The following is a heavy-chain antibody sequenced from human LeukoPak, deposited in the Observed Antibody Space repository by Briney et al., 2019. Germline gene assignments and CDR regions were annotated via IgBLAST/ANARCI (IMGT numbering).Heavy chain of an antibody. CDR2: ISSSSSTI. D-gene: IGHD1-26*01. Sequence: GGSLRLSCAASGFTFSSYSMNWVRQAPGKGLEWVSYISSSSSTIYYADSVKGRFTISRDNAKNSLYLQMNSLRAEDTAVYYCARDSSGSYYHFYYFDYWGQGTLVTVSS. V-gene: IGHV3-48*01. CDR3: ARDSSGSYYHFYYFDY. J-gene: IGHJ4*02. CDR1: GFTFSSYS.